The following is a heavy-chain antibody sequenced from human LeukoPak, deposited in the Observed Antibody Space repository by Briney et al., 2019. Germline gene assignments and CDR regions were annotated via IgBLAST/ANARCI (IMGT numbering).Heavy chain of an antibody. Sequence: SDTQSLTCTVSGGSLSSSSYHWGWIRQPPGKGLEWIGSIYYSGSTYYNPSVKSRVNISVDTSKHHFSLKLSSVTGADTAVYYCARDGYSGFDYWGEGTLVTVSS. CDR3: ARDGYSGFDY. CDR2: IYYSGST. V-gene: IGHV4-39*07. CDR1: GGSLSSSSYH. D-gene: IGHD1-26*01. J-gene: IGHJ4*02.